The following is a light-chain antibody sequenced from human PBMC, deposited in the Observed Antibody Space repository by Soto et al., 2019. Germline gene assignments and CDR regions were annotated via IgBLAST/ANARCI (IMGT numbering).Light chain of an antibody. J-gene: IGKJ3*01. CDR3: QQYNRWPLT. CDR2: AAS. Sequence: EIVMTHSPATLTVSPGERATLSCRASQSVGSNLAWYQQKPGQPPRLLIYAASTRATGVPVRFSGSGSGTEFTLTISSLQSEDFAVYFCQQYNRWPLTFGPGTKVDIK. CDR1: QSVGSN. V-gene: IGKV3-15*01.